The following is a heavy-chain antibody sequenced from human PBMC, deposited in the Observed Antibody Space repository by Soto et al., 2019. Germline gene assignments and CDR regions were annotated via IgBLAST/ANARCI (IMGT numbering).Heavy chain of an antibody. J-gene: IGHJ5*02. V-gene: IGHV2-5*02. CDR1: GFSLSTSGVG. CDR2: IYWDDDK. D-gene: IGHD3-3*01. Sequence: SGPTLVKPTQTLTLTCTFSGFSLSTSGVGVGWIRQPPGKALEWLALIYWDDDKRYSPSLKSRLTNTKDTSKNQVVLTMTNMDPVDTATYYCAHNYLSDFWSGYHDPNWFDPWGQGTLVTVSS. CDR3: AHNYLSDFWSGYHDPNWFDP.